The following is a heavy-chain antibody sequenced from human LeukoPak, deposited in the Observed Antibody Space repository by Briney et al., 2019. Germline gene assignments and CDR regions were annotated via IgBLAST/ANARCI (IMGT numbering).Heavy chain of an antibody. Sequence: GGSLRLSCAASGIVFSTTAMNWARQSPGRGLEWVSAISGGGERTFYADSVKGRFTISRDNAKNSLYLQMNSLRAEDTAVYYCARAHVTTVVWGQGTLVTVSS. V-gene: IGHV3-21*01. CDR3: ARAHVTTVV. CDR2: ISGGGERT. J-gene: IGHJ4*02. D-gene: IGHD4-11*01. CDR1: GIVFSTTA.